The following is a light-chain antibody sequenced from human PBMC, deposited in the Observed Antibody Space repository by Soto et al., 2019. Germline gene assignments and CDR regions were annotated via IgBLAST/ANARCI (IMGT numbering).Light chain of an antibody. V-gene: IGKV1-39*01. CDR2: AAS. J-gene: IGKJ4*01. CDR1: QNIGDY. CDR3: QQIFIPNLT. Sequence: DIQMTQSPSSLSASVGDRVTITCRASQNIGDYLNWYQHRPGKAPKLLIYAASVLQDGVTSRFRGSGSGTDFTLTISRLQPEDFATYYCQQIFIPNLTFGGGTKVEI.